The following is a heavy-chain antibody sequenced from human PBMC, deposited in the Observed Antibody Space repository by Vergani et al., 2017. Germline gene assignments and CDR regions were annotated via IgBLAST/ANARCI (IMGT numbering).Heavy chain of an antibody. J-gene: IGHJ4*02. V-gene: IGHV3-23*01. CDR2: ISGHDHRT. CDR3: ARELVAGTKEIDY. Sequence: EVQLLESGGGSVQPGESLRLSCVASGFRFREHGMNWVRQAPGKGLEWVSGISGHDHRTLYADSVKGRFTISRDNVRNLVFLEMHDLRVADTAVYYCARELVAGTKEIDYWGQGTLVTVSS. CDR1: GFRFREHG. D-gene: IGHD6-19*01.